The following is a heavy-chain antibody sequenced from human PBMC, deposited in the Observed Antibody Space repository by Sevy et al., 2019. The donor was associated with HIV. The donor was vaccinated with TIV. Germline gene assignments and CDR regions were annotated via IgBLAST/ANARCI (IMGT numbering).Heavy chain of an antibody. Sequence: ASVKVSCKASGYTFTGYYMHWVRQAPGQGLEWMGWINPNSGGTNYAQKFQGRVTMTRDTSISTAYMELSRLRSDDTAVYYCASWEGWIFAVVTPLSGMDVWGQGTTVTVSS. CDR1: GYTFTGYY. CDR2: INPNSGGT. J-gene: IGHJ6*02. D-gene: IGHD3-3*01. CDR3: ASWEGWIFAVVTPLSGMDV. V-gene: IGHV1-2*02.